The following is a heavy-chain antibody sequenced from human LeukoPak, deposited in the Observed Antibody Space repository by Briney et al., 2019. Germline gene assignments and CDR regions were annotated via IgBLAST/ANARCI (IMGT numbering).Heavy chain of an antibody. CDR3: ARGGQGDGYSADEAFDI. Sequence: SQTLSLTCAISGDSFSINSAAWTWIRQSPSTGLEWLGRTYYRSKWYNEYAGSVKGRITINPNTSKNQFSLQVNSVTPEDTAVYYCARGGQGDGYSADEAFDIWGQGTMVTVSS. V-gene: IGHV6-1*01. CDR2: TYYRSKWYN. D-gene: IGHD5-24*01. CDR1: GDSFSINSAA. J-gene: IGHJ3*02.